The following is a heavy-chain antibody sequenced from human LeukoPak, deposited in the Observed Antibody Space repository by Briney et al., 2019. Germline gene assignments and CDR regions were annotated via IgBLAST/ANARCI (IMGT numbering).Heavy chain of an antibody. CDR1: GFSFSSHG. J-gene: IGHJ3*02. D-gene: IGHD1-26*01. CDR3: AKGPILGTKRGAFDI. V-gene: IGHV3-30*18. Sequence: GGSLRLSCAASGFSFSSHGMHWVRQAPGKGLEWVAVISYDRSEQYYADSVKGRFTTTRDNSNNTLYLLMNGLGTEDTAVYYCAKGPILGTKRGAFDIWGQGTMVTVSS. CDR2: ISYDRSEQ.